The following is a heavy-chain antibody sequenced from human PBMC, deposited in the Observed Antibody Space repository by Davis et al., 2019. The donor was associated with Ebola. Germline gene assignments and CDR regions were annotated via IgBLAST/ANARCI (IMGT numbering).Heavy chain of an antibody. D-gene: IGHD3-22*01. CDR2: IKSKTDGGTT. V-gene: IGHV3-15*07. Sequence: PGGSLRLSCAASGFTFSNAWMNWVRQAPGKGLEWVGRIKSKTDGGTTDYAAPVKGRFTISRDDSKNTLYLQMNSLKTEDTAVYYCTTDPGADSNLFDYWGQGTLVTVSS. J-gene: IGHJ4*02. CDR1: GFTFSNAW. CDR3: TTDPGADSNLFDY.